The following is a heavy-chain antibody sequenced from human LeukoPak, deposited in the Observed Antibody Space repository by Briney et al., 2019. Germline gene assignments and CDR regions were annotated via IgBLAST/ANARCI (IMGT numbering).Heavy chain of an antibody. V-gene: IGHV1-46*01. D-gene: IGHD4-11*01. J-gene: IGHJ6*02. CDR2: INPSGGST. CDR1: GYTFTSYY. Sequence: ASVKVSCKASGYTFTSYYMHWVRQAPGQGLEWMGIINPSGGSTSYAQKSQGRVTMTRDTSTSTVYMELSSLRSEDTAAYYCARSIGTTVTTDDYYYGMDVWGQGTTVTVSS. CDR3: ARSIGTTVTTDDYYYGMDV.